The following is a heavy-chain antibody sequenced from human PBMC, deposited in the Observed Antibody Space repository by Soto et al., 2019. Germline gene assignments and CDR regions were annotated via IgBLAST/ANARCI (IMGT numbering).Heavy chain of an antibody. CDR3: AKVRYSSPMGYYYGMDV. Sequence: QAQLEQSGGAVKKPGSSVKVSCKASRVAFSKFIVTWVRQAPGLGLEWVGGIIPIFGTANYEQKFQGRVTITAYESTSTSYMEVNNLRSEDTAVYYCAKVRYSSPMGYYYGMDVWGQGTTVTVSS. D-gene: IGHD6-19*01. CDR1: RVAFSKFI. J-gene: IGHJ6*02. CDR2: IIPIFGTA. V-gene: IGHV1-69*01.